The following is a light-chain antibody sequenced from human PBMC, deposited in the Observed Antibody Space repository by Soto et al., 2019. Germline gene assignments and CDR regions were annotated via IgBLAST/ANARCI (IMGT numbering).Light chain of an antibody. CDR1: QSISSS. J-gene: IGKJ2*01. Sequence: DIQMTQSPSTLSASVGDRVTITCRASQSISSSLAWYQQKPGKTPQVLIYDASSLQRGVPSRFSGSGSGTQFTLTISSLQPDDFATYYCQQCKPSSPSFGQGTKLEIK. V-gene: IGKV1-5*01. CDR2: DAS. CDR3: QQCKPSSPS.